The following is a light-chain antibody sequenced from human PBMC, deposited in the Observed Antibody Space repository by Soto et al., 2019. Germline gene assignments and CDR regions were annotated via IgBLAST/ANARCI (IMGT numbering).Light chain of an antibody. Sequence: DIQLTQSPSSLSAYVGDRVTITCRASQRISNYLNWYQQKPGKAPKLLIYKASSLESGVPSRFSGSGSGTEFTLTISSLQPDDFATYYCQQYRGTFGQGTKVDIK. J-gene: IGKJ1*01. V-gene: IGKV1-5*03. CDR2: KAS. CDR1: QRISNY. CDR3: QQYRGT.